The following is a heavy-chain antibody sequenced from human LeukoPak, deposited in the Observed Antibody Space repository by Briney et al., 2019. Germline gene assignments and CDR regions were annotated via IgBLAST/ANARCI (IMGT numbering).Heavy chain of an antibody. Sequence: ASVKVSCKASGYTFTGYYMHWVRQAPRQGLEWMGWINPNSGGTNYAQKFQGRVTMTRDTSISTAYMELSRLRSDDTAVYYCARGRKGEDTAVGYWGQGTLVTVSS. D-gene: IGHD5-18*01. CDR2: INPNSGGT. CDR1: GYTFTGYY. V-gene: IGHV1-2*02. J-gene: IGHJ4*02. CDR3: ARGRKGEDTAVGY.